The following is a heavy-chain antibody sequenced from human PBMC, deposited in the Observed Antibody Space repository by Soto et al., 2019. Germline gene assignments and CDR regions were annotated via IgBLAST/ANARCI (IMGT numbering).Heavy chain of an antibody. CDR1: GYTFTSYD. CDR2: MNPNSGNT. Sequence: GASVKVSCKASGYTFTSYDINWVRQATGQGLEWMGWMNPNSGNTGYAQKFQGRVTMTRNTSISTAYMELSSLRSEDTAVYYCARGLHCSGGSCYSEKSDAFDIWGQGTMVTVSS. D-gene: IGHD2-15*01. CDR3: ARGLHCSGGSCYSEKSDAFDI. J-gene: IGHJ3*02. V-gene: IGHV1-8*01.